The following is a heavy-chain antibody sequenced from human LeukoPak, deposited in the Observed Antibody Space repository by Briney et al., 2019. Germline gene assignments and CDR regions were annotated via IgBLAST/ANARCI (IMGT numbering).Heavy chain of an antibody. Sequence: SETLSLTCTASGGSIRNYYWSWTRQPPGKGLEWIGYIYYSGSTNYSPSLKSRLTISVDMSKNQFSLKLRSVTAADTAVYFCARLLPFYGNLRYGMDVWGQGTTVTVSS. V-gene: IGHV4-59*08. CDR2: IYYSGST. J-gene: IGHJ6*02. CDR1: GGSIRNYY. D-gene: IGHD4-17*01. CDR3: ARLLPFYGNLRYGMDV.